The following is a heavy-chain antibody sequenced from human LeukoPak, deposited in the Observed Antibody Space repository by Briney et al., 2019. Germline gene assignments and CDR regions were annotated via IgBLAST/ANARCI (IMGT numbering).Heavy chain of an antibody. D-gene: IGHD6-6*01. J-gene: IGHJ3*01. CDR2: IYYNGST. CDR3: ARIIAASQDVFDV. CDR1: GGSISSSSYY. Sequence: SETLSLTCTVSGGSISSSSYYWGWIRQPPGKGLEWIGSIYYNGSTYYNPSLKSRLTMSVDRSNNQFSLNLSSVTAADTAVYYCARIIAASQDVFDVWGQGTMVTVSS. V-gene: IGHV4-39*07.